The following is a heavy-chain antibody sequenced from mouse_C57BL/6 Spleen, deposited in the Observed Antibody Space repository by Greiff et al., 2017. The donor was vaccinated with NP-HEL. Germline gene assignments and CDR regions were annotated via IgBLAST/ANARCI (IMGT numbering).Heavy chain of an antibody. V-gene: IGHV5-16*01. D-gene: IGHD2-5*01. Sequence: EVKLVESEGGLVQPGSSMKLSCTASGFTFSDYYMAWVRQVPEKGLEWVANINYDGSSPYYPASLKSRFIISRDNAKNILYLQMSSLKSDDTATYYCARDTVTSYYSNYDCFDVGGTGTTVTVSS. J-gene: IGHJ1*03. CDR2: INYDGSSP. CDR3: ARDTVTSYYSNYDCFDV. CDR1: GFTFSDYY.